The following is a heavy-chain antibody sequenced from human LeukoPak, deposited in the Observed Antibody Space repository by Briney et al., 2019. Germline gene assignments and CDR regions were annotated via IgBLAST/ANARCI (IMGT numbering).Heavy chain of an antibody. CDR2: IYTSGST. V-gene: IGHV4-61*02. J-gene: IGHJ4*02. CDR3: ARADYDFWSGDYYFDY. CDR1: GGSISSGSYY. D-gene: IGHD3-3*01. Sequence: PSETLSLTCTVSGGSISSGSYYWSWIRQPAGKGLEWIGRIYTSGSTNYNPSLKSRVTISVDTSKDQFSLKLSSVTAADTAVHYCARADYDFWSGDYYFDYWGQGTLVTVSS.